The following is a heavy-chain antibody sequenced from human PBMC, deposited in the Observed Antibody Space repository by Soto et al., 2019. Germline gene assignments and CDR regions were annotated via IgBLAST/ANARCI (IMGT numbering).Heavy chain of an antibody. Sequence: QVQLVQSGAEVKKPGASVKVSCKASGYTFTTYGINWVRQAPGQGLEWMGWVSPYNGDTTYAQKVQGRVTMTTDTSTTTASLELRSLRSDDTAVYYCAREVGHMDVWGQGNTVTVSS. V-gene: IGHV1-18*04. CDR3: AREVGHMDV. CDR1: GYTFTTYG. D-gene: IGHD2-2*01. CDR2: VSPYNGDT. J-gene: IGHJ6*02.